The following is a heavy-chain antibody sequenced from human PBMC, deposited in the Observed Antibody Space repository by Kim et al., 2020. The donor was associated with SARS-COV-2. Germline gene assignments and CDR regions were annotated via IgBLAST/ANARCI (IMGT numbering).Heavy chain of an antibody. CDR3: AKDQRDYDVLTAYLSFLNV. Sequence: GGSLRLSCATSGFRFTDHAMSWVRQAQGRGLEWFATISGGGGTTFYADSVVGRFTISRDESENTLLLQMNSLRDEDTAVYYCAKDQRDYDVLTAYLSFLNVWGHGTVVTVSA. V-gene: IGHV3-23*01. CDR2: ISGGGGTT. J-gene: IGHJ4*01. CDR1: GFRFTDHA. D-gene: IGHD3-9*01.